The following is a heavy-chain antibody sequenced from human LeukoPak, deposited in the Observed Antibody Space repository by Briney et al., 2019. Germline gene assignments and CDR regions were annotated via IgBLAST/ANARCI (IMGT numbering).Heavy chain of an antibody. J-gene: IGHJ4*02. CDR2: VYYSGST. CDR3: ARVTKYCTSMTCFYYYFDY. CDR1: GGSISSSIYY. V-gene: IGHV4-39*07. D-gene: IGHD2/OR15-2a*01. Sequence: PSETLSLTCTVSGGSISSSIYYWDWIRQPPGKRLEWIGNVYYSGSTYYNPSLKSRVTISVDTSKNQFSLKLSSVTAADTAVYYCARVTKYCTSMTCFYYYFDYWGQGTLVTVSS.